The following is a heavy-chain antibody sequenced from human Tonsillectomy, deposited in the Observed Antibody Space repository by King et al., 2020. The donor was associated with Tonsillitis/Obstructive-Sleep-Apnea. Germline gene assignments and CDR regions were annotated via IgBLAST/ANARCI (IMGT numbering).Heavy chain of an antibody. V-gene: IGHV3-66*01. D-gene: IGHD2-21*01. Sequence: VQLVESGGGLVRPGGSLRLSCAASGFTVSSNYMNWVRQAPGKGLEWVSVIYSGGSTYYADSGKDRFTISRDNSKNTLYLQMNSLRAEDTAIYYCARSAYCRGDCYPNNFDYWGRGTLVTVSS. CDR1: GFTVSSNY. CDR2: IYSGGST. J-gene: IGHJ4*02. CDR3: ARSAYCRGDCYPNNFDY.